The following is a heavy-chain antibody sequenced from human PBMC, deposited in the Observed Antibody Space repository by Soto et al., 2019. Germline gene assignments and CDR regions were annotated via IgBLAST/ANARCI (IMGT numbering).Heavy chain of an antibody. J-gene: IGHJ4*02. CDR2: ISAGGDTT. CDR3: ANGASPDY. Sequence: EVQLLEAGGALVQPGGSLRLSCATSGFVFTAYAMSWVHQAPGKGLEWVSTISAGGDTTSYADSVKGRFTISRDNSKNTLYLQMKSLRVEDTAIYYCANGASPDYWGQGTLVTVSS. D-gene: IGHD3-16*01. V-gene: IGHV3-23*01. CDR1: GFVFTAYA.